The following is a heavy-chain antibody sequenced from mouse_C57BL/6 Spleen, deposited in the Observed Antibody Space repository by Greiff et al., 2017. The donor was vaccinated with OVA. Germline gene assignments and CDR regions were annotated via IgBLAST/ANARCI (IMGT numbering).Heavy chain of an antibody. D-gene: IGHD2-3*01. Sequence: QVQLQQPGAELVKPGASVKLSCKASGYTFTSYWMHWVKQRPGQGLEWIGMIHPNSGSTNYNEKFKSKATLTVDKSSSTAYMQLSSLTSEDSAVYYCANDYYNYYAMDYWGQGTSVTVSS. J-gene: IGHJ4*01. CDR2: IHPNSGST. CDR1: GYTFTSYW. CDR3: ANDYYNYYAMDY. V-gene: IGHV1-64*01.